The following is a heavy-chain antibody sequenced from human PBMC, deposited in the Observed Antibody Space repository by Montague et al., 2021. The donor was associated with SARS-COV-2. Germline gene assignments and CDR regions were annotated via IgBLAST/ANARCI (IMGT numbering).Heavy chain of an antibody. CDR2: IYPDGST. D-gene: IGHD2-8*01. V-gene: IGHV3-53*01. J-gene: IGHJ4*02. CDR3: ATSGAPNLGDS. CDR1: GGSISTYY. Sequence: ETLSLTCTVSGGSISTYYWNWIRQPPGKGLEWVSIIYPDGSTYXSDSLKGRFTISRDNSKNTLYLQMNDLEPEDTAVYYCATSGAPNLGDSWGQGTLVTVSS.